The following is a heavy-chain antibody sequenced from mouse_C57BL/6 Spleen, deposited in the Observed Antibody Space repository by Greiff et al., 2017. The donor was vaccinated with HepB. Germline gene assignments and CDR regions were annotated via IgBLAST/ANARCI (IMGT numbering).Heavy chain of an antibody. CDR3: ARPTIVTTHYYAMDY. CDR1: GFSLTSYG. V-gene: IGHV2-2*01. Sequence: QVQLKESGPGLVQPSQSLSITCTVSGFSLTSYGVHWVRQSPGKGLEWLGVIWSGGSTDYNAAFISRLSISKDNSKSQVFFKMNSLQADDTAIYYCARPTIVTTHYYAMDYWGQGTSVTVSS. J-gene: IGHJ4*01. D-gene: IGHD2-5*01. CDR2: IWSGGST.